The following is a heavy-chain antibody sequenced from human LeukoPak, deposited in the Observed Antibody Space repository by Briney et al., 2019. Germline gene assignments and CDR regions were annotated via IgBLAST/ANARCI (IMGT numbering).Heavy chain of an antibody. CDR3: ARAAAYSSSWNAFDI. CDR2: IYTSGST. CDR1: GGSISSYY. Sequence: NPSETLSLTCTVSGGSISSYYWSWIRQPAGKGLEWIGRIYTSGSTNYNPSLKSRVTMSVDTSKNQFSLKLSSVTAADTAGYYCARAAAYSSSWNAFDIWGQGTMVTVSS. D-gene: IGHD6-13*01. J-gene: IGHJ3*02. V-gene: IGHV4-4*07.